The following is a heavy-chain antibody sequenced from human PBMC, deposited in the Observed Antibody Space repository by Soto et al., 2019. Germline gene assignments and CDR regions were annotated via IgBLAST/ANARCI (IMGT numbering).Heavy chain of an antibody. J-gene: IGHJ4*02. CDR2: IYYSGST. Sequence: SETLSLTWTVSGGSISSGGYCWSWIRQHPGKGLEWIGYIYYSGSTYYNPSLKRRVTISVDTAKNQFSLKLSSVTAGDTALYYCAREEGGSPSYFDYWGQGPLVTVSS. CDR1: GGSISSGGYC. CDR3: AREEGGSPSYFDY. D-gene: IGHD3-16*01. V-gene: IGHV4-31*02.